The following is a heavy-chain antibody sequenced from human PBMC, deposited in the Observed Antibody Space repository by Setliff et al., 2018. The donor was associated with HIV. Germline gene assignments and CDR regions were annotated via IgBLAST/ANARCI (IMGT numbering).Heavy chain of an antibody. J-gene: IGHJ2*01. V-gene: IGHV4-61*02. CDR3: ARDVLGYDSTGRFDL. CDR2: IYTSGST. Sequence: PSETLSLTCTVSGGSVRSGSYYWSWIRQPAGKGLQWIGRIYTSGSTNYNASLKSRVTISVDTSKNQFSLKLISVTAANTAVYYCARDVLGYDSTGRFDLWGRGTLVTVSS. D-gene: IGHD3-22*01. CDR1: GGSVRSGSYY.